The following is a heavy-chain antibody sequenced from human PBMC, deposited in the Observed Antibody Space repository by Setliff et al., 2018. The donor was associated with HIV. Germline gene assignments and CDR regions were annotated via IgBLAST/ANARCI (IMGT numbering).Heavy chain of an antibody. CDR2: IFYNGRI. J-gene: IGHJ4*02. CDR1: GASIHSYY. D-gene: IGHD2-2*01. Sequence: SETLSLTCSVPGASIHSYYWMWIRQPPGKGLEWIGHIFYNGRIDYTPSLKSRLTISVDTSNNQVSLQLSSLTPADTAVYFCARSSVGYVDYWGPGKLVTVSS. V-gene: IGHV4-59*01. CDR3: ARSSVGYVDY.